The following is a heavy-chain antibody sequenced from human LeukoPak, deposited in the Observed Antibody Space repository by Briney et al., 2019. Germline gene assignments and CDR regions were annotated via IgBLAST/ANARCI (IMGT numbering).Heavy chain of an antibody. CDR1: GFTFSDHW. Sequence: GGSLRLSCGASGFTFSDHWMHWVRQAPGKGLEWVPDIKEDGSDKYYVDSVKGRFTISRDNAKNSLYLQMNSLRAEDTAVYYCAKNGHYLDSWGQGTLVTVSS. D-gene: IGHD2-8*01. J-gene: IGHJ4*02. CDR3: AKNGHYLDS. V-gene: IGHV3-7*01. CDR2: IKEDGSDK.